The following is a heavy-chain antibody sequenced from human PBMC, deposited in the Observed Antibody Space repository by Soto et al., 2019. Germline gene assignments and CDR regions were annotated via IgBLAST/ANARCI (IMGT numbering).Heavy chain of an antibody. D-gene: IGHD1-26*01. Sequence: GGSLRLSCAASGFTFSNAWMSWVRQAPGKGLEWVGRIKSKTDGGTTDYAAPVKGRFAISRDDSKNTLYLQMNSLKTEDTAVYYCTTWELLIGIDYWGQGTLVTVSS. V-gene: IGHV3-15*01. J-gene: IGHJ4*02. CDR3: TTWELLIGIDY. CDR2: IKSKTDGGTT. CDR1: GFTFSNAW.